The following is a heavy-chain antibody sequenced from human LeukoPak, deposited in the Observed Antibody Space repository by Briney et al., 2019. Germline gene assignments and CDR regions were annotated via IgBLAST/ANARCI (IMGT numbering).Heavy chain of an antibody. D-gene: IGHD3-3*01. Sequence: SETLSLTCAVYGGSFSGYFLSWIRQPPGTGLLWIGETNHSGSTNYKATLNSRVTISVDTSKNQFSLKLSSVTAADTAVYYCARGLAGGRITIFGVVIRELGFDYWGQGTLVTVSS. CDR2: TNHSGST. J-gene: IGHJ4*02. CDR3: ARGLAGGRITIFGVVIRELGFDY. CDR1: GGSFSGYF. V-gene: IGHV4-34*01.